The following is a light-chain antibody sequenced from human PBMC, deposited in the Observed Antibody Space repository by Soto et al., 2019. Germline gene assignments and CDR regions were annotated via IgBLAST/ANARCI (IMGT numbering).Light chain of an antibody. CDR1: SSNIGNNY. CDR3: ETWDDGLSDVV. V-gene: IGLV1-51*01. J-gene: IGLJ2*01. Sequence: QSVLTQPPSVSAAPGQKVTISCSGGSSNIGNNYVSWYQQLPGTAPKLLIYDNNKRPSGIPDRFSGSKSGTSATLGITGLQTGDEADYYCETWDDGLSDVVFGGGTKLTVL. CDR2: DNN.